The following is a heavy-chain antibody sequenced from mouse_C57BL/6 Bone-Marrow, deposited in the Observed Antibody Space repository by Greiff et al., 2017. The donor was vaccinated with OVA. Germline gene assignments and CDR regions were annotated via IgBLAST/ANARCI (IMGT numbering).Heavy chain of an antibody. CDR3: THYYGSRWYFDV. J-gene: IGHJ1*03. D-gene: IGHD1-1*01. Sequence: ESGAELVRPGASVKLSCTASGFNIKDDYLHWVKQRPEQGLEWIGWIDPENGDTEYASKFQGKATITADTSSNTAYLQLSSLTSEDTAVYYCTHYYGSRWYFDVWGTGTTVTVSS. V-gene: IGHV14-4*01. CDR2: IDPENGDT. CDR1: GFNIKDDY.